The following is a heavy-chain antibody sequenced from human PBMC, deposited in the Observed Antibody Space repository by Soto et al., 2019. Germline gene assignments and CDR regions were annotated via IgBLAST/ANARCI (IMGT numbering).Heavy chain of an antibody. Sequence: QVQLVESGGGVVQPGTFLRLSCAASGFTFSSYAMHWVRQAPGKGLEWVAIMSYDGNNQYYADSVKGRFTISRDNLKNTVHLQMNSLRVEDTAVYYCAKALGELSPESFDYWGQGILVSVSS. J-gene: IGHJ4*02. CDR2: MSYDGNNQ. CDR3: AKALGELSPESFDY. D-gene: IGHD3-16*02. CDR1: GFTFSSYA. V-gene: IGHV3-30*18.